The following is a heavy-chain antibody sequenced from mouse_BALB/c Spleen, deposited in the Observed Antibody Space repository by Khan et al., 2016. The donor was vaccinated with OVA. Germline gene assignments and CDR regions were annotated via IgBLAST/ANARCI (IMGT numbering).Heavy chain of an antibody. CDR2: IWWDDDK. CDR3: ARISIRPPWFAY. V-gene: IGHV8-8*01. Sequence: QVQLKESGPGILQPSQTLSLTCSFSGFSLSTSGMGVGWIRQPSGKGLEWLAHIWWDDDKYYNTALKSGLTISKDTSKNQVFLKIASVDTADTATYYCARISIRPPWFAYWGQGTLVTVSA. D-gene: IGHD1-1*01. CDR1: GFSLSTSGMG. J-gene: IGHJ3*01.